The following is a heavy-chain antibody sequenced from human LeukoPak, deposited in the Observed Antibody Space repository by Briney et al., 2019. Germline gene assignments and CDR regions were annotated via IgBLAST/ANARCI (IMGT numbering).Heavy chain of an antibody. Sequence: GGSLRLSCAASGFTFSNAWMSWVRQAPGKGLEWVGRIKSKTDGGTTDYAAPVKGRFTISRDDSKNTLYLQMNSLKTEDTAVYYCTTDREPFKYCSSTSCYPIYYYYMDVWGKGTTVTVSS. D-gene: IGHD2-2*01. CDR3: TTDREPFKYCSSTSCYPIYYYYMDV. J-gene: IGHJ6*03. CDR2: IKSKTDGGTT. CDR1: GFTFSNAW. V-gene: IGHV3-15*01.